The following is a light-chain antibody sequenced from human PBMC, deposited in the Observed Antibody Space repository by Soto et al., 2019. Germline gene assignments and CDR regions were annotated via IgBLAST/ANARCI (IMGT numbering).Light chain of an antibody. CDR3: QQYNSTPLT. CDR1: QSISIY. Sequence: DIMMTQSPSSLSVSAGDRATISCRASQSISIYLYWYQQKPGEAPKLLINVASSLTSGVPTRFSGSGSGTDFTLTISSLQPEDFATYYCQQYNSTPLTFGQGTKVDIK. V-gene: IGKV1-39*01. J-gene: IGKJ4*01. CDR2: VAS.